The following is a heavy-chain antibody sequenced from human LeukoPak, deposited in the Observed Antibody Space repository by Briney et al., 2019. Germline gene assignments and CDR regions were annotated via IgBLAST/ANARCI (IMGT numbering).Heavy chain of an antibody. Sequence: GGSLRLSCAASGFTFSSYEMNWVRQAPGKGLEWVSYISTSGSSIYYADSVKGRFTISRDNAKNSVYLQMHSLRAEDTAVYYCARGSIACGGDCYDYWGQGTLATVSS. J-gene: IGHJ4*02. CDR3: ARGSIACGGDCYDY. D-gene: IGHD2-21*02. V-gene: IGHV3-48*03. CDR1: GFTFSSYE. CDR2: ISTSGSSI.